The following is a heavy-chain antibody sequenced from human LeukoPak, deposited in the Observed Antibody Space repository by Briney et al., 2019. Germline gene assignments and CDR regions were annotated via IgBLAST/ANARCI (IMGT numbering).Heavy chain of an antibody. CDR3: ARDVGFYYYDSRGYGPVDY. CDR2: ISAYNGNT. D-gene: IGHD3-22*01. V-gene: IGHV1-18*01. CDR1: GYTFTSYG. J-gene: IGHJ4*02. Sequence: ASVKVSCKTSGYTFTSYGISWVRQAPGQGLEWMGWISAYNGNTHSAQKLQGRVTMTTDTSTSTAYMELRSLRSDDTAVYYCARDVGFYYYDSRGYGPVDYWGQGTLVTVSS.